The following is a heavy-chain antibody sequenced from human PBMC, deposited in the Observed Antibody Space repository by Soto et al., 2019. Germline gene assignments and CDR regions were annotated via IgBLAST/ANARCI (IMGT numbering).Heavy chain of an antibody. CDR3: ARESGSYHFDY. CDR2: IWSDGSNK. V-gene: IGHV3-33*01. CDR1: QLTFSSYV. Sequence: GGSLRLSCAASQLTFSSYVMHWVRQAPGKGLEWVAAIWSDGSNKYYVDSVKGRFTISRDNSKNTLYLQMNSLTVEDTAVYYCARESGSYHFDYWGQGTPVTVSS. J-gene: IGHJ4*02. D-gene: IGHD1-26*01.